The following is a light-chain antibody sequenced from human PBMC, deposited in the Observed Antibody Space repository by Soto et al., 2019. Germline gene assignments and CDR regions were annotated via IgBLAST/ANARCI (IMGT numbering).Light chain of an antibody. CDR3: QQYNSFPKT. CDR2: DAS. Sequence: DILMTQSPSTLSASVGDRVTITCRASQSMRRSLDWYQQKQGKAHKLLIFDASSLESGVPSRFSGSGSGTEFTLTISGLQPDDCATYFCQQYNSFPKTFGQGTKVEI. J-gene: IGKJ1*01. V-gene: IGKV1-5*01. CDR1: QSMRRS.